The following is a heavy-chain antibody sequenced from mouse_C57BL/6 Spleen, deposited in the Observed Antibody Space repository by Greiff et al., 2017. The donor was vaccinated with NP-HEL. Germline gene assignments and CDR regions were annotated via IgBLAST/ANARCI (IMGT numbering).Heavy chain of an antibody. CDR3: ARDGELGRAMDY. V-gene: IGHV5-4*01. D-gene: IGHD4-1*01. CDR1: GFTFSSYA. CDR2: ISDGGSYT. Sequence: EVQLVESGGGLVKPGGSLKLSCAASGFTFSSYAMSWVRQTPEKRLEWVATISDGGSYTYYPDNVKGRFTISRDNAKNNLYLQMSHLKSEDTAMYYCARDGELGRAMDYWGQGTSVTVSS. J-gene: IGHJ4*01.